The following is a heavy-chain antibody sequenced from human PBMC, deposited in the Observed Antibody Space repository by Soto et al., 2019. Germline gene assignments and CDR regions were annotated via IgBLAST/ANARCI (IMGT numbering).Heavy chain of an antibody. CDR3: ARDTRITMIVVVQYGVDY. J-gene: IGHJ4*02. Sequence: QVQLVESGGGVVQPGRSLRLSCAASGFPFSSYGMHWVRQAPGKGLEWVAVIWYDGSNKYYADSVKGRFTISRDNSKNTLYLQMNSLRAEDTAVYYCARDTRITMIVVVQYGVDYWGQGTLVTVSS. CDR1: GFPFSSYG. V-gene: IGHV3-33*01. CDR2: IWYDGSNK. D-gene: IGHD3-22*01.